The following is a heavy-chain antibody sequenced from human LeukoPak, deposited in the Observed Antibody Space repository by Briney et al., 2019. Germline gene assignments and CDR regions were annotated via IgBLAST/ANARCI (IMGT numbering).Heavy chain of an antibody. CDR1: GGSFSGYY. V-gene: IGHV4-34*01. CDR2: INHSGST. Sequence: PSETLSLTCAVYGGSFSGYYWSWIRQPPGKGLEWIGEINHSGSTNYNPSLKSRATISVDTSKNQFSLKLSSVTAADTAVYYCARGLETYYDSSGPTPYYFDYWGQGTLVTVSS. D-gene: IGHD3-22*01. CDR3: ARGLETYYDSSGPTPYYFDY. J-gene: IGHJ4*02.